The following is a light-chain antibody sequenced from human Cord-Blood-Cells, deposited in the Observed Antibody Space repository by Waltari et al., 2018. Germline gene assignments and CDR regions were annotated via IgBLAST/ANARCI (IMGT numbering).Light chain of an antibody. CDR3: SSYTSSSTLYV. V-gene: IGLV2-14*01. J-gene: IGLJ1*01. CDR2: DVR. CDR1: SRDLRGSNY. Sequence: QSALTQPASVSGSPGQSITPPCTGSSRDLRGSNYVSWYQQHPGKAPKLMIYDVRYRPSGVSKRFSGYKSGNTASLTISGLQAEDEADYYCSSYTSSSTLYVFGTGTKVTVL.